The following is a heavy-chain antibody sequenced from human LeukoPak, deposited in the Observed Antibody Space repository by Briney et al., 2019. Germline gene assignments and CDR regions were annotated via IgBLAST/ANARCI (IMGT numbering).Heavy chain of an antibody. V-gene: IGHV3-23*01. D-gene: IGHD2-2*01. Sequence: GGSLRLSCAASGFAFSSYAMSWVRQAPGKGLEGFSAISVSGGSTYYADSVKGRFTISRDNSKNTLYLQKNSLRAEDTAVYYCAKGIVVPAAIRPKSRFDYWGQGTLVTVSS. CDR3: AKGIVVPAAIRPKSRFDY. CDR2: ISVSGGST. CDR1: GFAFSSYA. J-gene: IGHJ4*02.